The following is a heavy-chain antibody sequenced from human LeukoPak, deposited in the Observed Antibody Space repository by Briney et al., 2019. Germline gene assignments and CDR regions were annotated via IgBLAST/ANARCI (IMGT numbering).Heavy chain of an antibody. J-gene: IGHJ4*02. Sequence: GGSPRLSCAASGFTFSSYGMHWVRQAPGKGLEWVAFIRYDGSNKYYADSVKGRFTISRDNSKNTLYLQMNSLRAEDTAVYYCAKDWMYKYSGGYWGQGTLVTVSS. V-gene: IGHV3-30*02. CDR3: AKDWMYKYSGGY. CDR1: GFTFSSYG. D-gene: IGHD1-26*01. CDR2: IRYDGSNK.